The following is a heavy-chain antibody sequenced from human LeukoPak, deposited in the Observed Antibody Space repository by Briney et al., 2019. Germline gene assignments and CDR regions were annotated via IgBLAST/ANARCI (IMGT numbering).Heavy chain of an antibody. CDR2: IYYSGNT. CDR3: ARLPFSSSWYSQYNWFDP. D-gene: IGHD6-13*01. Sequence: PSETLSLTCTVSGGSVSSTNYYWGWIRQPPGTGLEWIGSIYYSGNTYYNPSLDSRVTISVDTSKNQFSLRLTSVTAADTAVYYCARLPFSSSWYSQYNWFDPWGQGTLVTVSS. J-gene: IGHJ5*02. CDR1: GGSVSSTNYY. V-gene: IGHV4-39*01.